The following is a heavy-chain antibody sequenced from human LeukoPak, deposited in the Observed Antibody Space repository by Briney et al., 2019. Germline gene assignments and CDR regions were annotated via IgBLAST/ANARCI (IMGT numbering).Heavy chain of an antibody. Sequence: ASVKVSCKASGYTFTSYDINWVRQATGQGLEWMGWMNPSSGNTGYAQKLQGRVTMTTDTSTSTAYMELRSLRSDDTAVYYCARGFMAGITNYMDVWGKGTTVTIS. CDR2: MNPSSGNT. CDR1: GYTFTSYD. J-gene: IGHJ6*03. V-gene: IGHV1-8*02. D-gene: IGHD3-10*01. CDR3: ARGFMAGITNYMDV.